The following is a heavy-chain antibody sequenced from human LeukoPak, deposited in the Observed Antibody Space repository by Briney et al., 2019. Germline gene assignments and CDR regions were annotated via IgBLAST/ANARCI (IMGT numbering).Heavy chain of an antibody. CDR2: IYYSGST. V-gene: IGHV4-59*01. D-gene: IGHD1-7*01. CDR3: ARSGTTSGAYY. Sequence: SETLSLTCTVSGGSISSNYWRWIRQPPGKGLEWIGYIYYSGSTNYNPSLKSRVTISVDTSKNQFSLKLSSVTAADTAVYYCARSGTTSGAYYWGQGTLVTVSS. CDR1: GGSISSNY. J-gene: IGHJ4*02.